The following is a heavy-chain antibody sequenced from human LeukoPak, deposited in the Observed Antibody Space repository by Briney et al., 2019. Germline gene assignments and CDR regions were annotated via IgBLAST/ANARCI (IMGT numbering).Heavy chain of an antibody. CDR2: IYYSGST. J-gene: IGHJ2*01. V-gene: IGHV4-39*01. CDR3: ARHAPKIRFFWYFDL. CDR1: GGSISSSSYY. Sequence: SETLSLTCTVSGGSISSSSYYWGWIRQPPGKGLEWIGSIYYSGSTYYNPSLKSRVTISVDTSKNQFSLKLSSVTAADTAVYYCARHAPKIRFFWYFDLWGRGTLVTVSS. D-gene: IGHD3-3*01.